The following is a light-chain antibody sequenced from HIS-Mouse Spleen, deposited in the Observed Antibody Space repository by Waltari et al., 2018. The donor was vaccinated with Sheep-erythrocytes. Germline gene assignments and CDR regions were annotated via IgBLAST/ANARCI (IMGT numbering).Light chain of an antibody. CDR1: SSDVGSYNL. V-gene: IGLV2-23*01. J-gene: IGLJ3*02. CDR2: EGS. Sequence: QSALTQPASVSGSPGQSITISCPGTSSDVGSYNLVSWYQQHPGKAPKLMIYEGSKRPAGVSNRFAGSKSGNTASLTISVLQAEDEADYYCCSYAGSSTPWVFGGGTKLTVL. CDR3: CSYAGSSTPWV.